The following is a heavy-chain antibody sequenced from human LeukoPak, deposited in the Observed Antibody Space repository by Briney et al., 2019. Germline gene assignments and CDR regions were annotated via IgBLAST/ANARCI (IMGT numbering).Heavy chain of an antibody. D-gene: IGHD6-6*01. Sequence: SETLSLTCTVSGGSLSSYYWSWIRQPAGKGLEGIGRIYTSGSTNYNPSLKSRVTMSLDTSKHQFSLKLSSVTAADTAVYYCARDVGIAARPAVNWFDPWGQGTLVTVSS. J-gene: IGHJ5*02. CDR1: GGSLSSYY. CDR3: ARDVGIAARPAVNWFDP. CDR2: IYTSGST. V-gene: IGHV4-4*07.